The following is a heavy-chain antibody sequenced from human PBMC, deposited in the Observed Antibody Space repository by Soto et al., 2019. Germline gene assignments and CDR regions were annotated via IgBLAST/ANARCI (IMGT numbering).Heavy chain of an antibody. CDR1: GYTFTSYD. Sequence: GTSVKLSCETSGYTFTSYDINWVRQATEQGLEWMGWMNPNSGNTAYAQKFQGRVTMTRNTSISTAYMELSSLRSVVTAVYYCARERSSGAFDIWGQGTMVTVSS. CDR3: ARERSSGAFDI. J-gene: IGHJ3*02. CDR2: MNPNSGNT. D-gene: IGHD1-26*01. V-gene: IGHV1-8*01.